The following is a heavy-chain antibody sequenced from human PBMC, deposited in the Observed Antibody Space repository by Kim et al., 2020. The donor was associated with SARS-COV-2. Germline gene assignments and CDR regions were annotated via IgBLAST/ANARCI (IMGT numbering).Heavy chain of an antibody. D-gene: IGHD3-3*01. CDR3: ARHYHDFWSGFDY. J-gene: IGHJ4*02. V-gene: IGHV4-59*08. Sequence: YNPSLKSRVTISVDTSKNQFSLKLSSVTAADTAVYYCARHYHDFWSGFDYWGQGTLVTVSS.